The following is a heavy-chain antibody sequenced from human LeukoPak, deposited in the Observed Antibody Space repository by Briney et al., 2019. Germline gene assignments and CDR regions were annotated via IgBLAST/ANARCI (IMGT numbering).Heavy chain of an antibody. Sequence: GASVKVSCKASGGTFSSYAISWVRQAPGQGLEWMGGIIPIFGTANYAQKFQGRVTITADESTSTAYMELSSLRSEDTAVYYCARAGYFKSTAIHFSISGTFDYWGQGTLVTVSS. CDR3: ARAGYFKSTAIHFSISGTFDY. CDR1: GGTFSSYA. J-gene: IGHJ4*02. CDR2: IIPIFGTA. V-gene: IGHV1-69*13. D-gene: IGHD2-21*02.